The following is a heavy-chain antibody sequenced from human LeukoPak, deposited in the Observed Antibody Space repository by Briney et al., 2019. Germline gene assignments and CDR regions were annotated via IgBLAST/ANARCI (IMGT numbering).Heavy chain of an antibody. Sequence: PGGSLRLSCAASGFTFSSYGMHWVRQAPGKGLEWVAVISYDGSNKYCADSVKGRFTISRDNSKNTLYLQMNSLRAEDTAVYYCAKDADSGSYYTYFDYWGQGTLVTVSS. V-gene: IGHV3-30*18. CDR1: GFTFSSYG. CDR2: ISYDGSNK. CDR3: AKDADSGSYYTYFDY. J-gene: IGHJ4*02. D-gene: IGHD3-10*01.